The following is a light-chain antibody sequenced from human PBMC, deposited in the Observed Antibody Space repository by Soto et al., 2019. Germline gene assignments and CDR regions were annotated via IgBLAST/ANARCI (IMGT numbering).Light chain of an antibody. Sequence: QSVLTQPRSVSGSPGQSVTISCTGTSSDVGGYNYVSWYQQHPGKAPKLMIYDVSKRPSGVPDRFSGSKSGNTASLTISGLQADDEADYYCCADAGSYVFGTGTKLPVL. CDR3: CADAGSYV. J-gene: IGLJ1*01. V-gene: IGLV2-11*01. CDR1: SSDVGGYNY. CDR2: DVS.